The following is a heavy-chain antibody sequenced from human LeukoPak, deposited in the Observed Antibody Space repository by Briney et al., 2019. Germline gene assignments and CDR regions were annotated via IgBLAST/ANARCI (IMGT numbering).Heavy chain of an antibody. V-gene: IGHV1-18*01. CDR1: GYIYITYG. CDR2: ISANNGDT. J-gene: IGHJ4*02. D-gene: IGHD1-1*01. CDR3: ARSGPQYNWNDDY. Sequence: ASVKVSCKASGYIYITYGISWVRQAPGQGLEWMGWISANNGDTNYAQKFQGRVTMTTDPSTSTAYMELTNLRSDDTAVYYCARSGPQYNWNDDYWGQGTLVTVSS.